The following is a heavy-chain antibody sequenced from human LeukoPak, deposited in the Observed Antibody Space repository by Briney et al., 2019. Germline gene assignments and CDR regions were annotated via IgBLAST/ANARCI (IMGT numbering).Heavy chain of an antibody. V-gene: IGHV3-49*04. CDR1: GFTFGDYA. CDR3: ARVGSSVGDIVVWDFDY. CDR2: IRSKAYGGTT. D-gene: IGHD2-2*01. Sequence: GGSLRLSCTASGFTFGDYAMSWVRQAPGKGLEWVGFIRSKAYGGTTEYAASVKGRFTISRDDSKSIAYLQMNSLKTEDTAVYYCARVGSSVGDIVVWDFDYWGQGTLVTVSS. J-gene: IGHJ4*02.